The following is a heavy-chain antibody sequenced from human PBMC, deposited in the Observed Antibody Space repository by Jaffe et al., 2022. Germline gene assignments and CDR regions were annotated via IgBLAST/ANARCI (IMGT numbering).Heavy chain of an antibody. V-gene: IGHV3-30*02. CDR2: IRYDGSNK. CDR1: GFTFSSYG. J-gene: IGHJ4*02. CDR3: AKDQLGGYDKFRRTEYYFDY. Sequence: QVQLVESGGGVVQPGGSLRLSCAASGFTFSSYGMHWVRQAPGKGLEWVAFIRYDGSNKYYADSVKGRFTISRDNSKNTLYLQMNSLRAEDTAVYYCAKDQLGGYDKFRRTEYYFDYWGQGTLVTVSS. D-gene: IGHD5-12*01.